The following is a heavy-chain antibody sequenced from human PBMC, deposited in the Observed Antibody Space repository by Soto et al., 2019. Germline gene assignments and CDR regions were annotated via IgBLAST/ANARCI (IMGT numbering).Heavy chain of an antibody. CDR1: GYTFTSYG. D-gene: IGHD2-21*01. J-gene: IGHJ4*02. CDR2: ISPSSGVT. Sequence: QVQLVQSEGEVRQPGASVKVSCRASGYTFTSYGIIWVRQAPGQGLEWMGYISPSSGVTRYAQNLQGRVTLTTDTSPTPAYMELRSLSSDDTAVYYCAREMWTRTGPQNFFDYWGLGALVTVSS. V-gene: IGHV1-18*01. CDR3: AREMWTRTGPQNFFDY.